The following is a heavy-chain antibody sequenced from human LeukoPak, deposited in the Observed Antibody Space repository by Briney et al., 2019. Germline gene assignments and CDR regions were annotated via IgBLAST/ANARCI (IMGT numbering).Heavy chain of an antibody. J-gene: IGHJ1*01. CDR3: AIEVGIATIRGFSEYFQH. Sequence: GSSVKVSCKASGGTFSSYAISWVRQAPGQGLEWMGRIIPIFGTENYAQKFQGRVTITTDESTSTAYMELRSPRSEDTAVYYCAIEVGIATIRGFSEYFQHWGQGTLVTVSS. V-gene: IGHV1-69*05. CDR1: GGTFSSYA. D-gene: IGHD5-24*01. CDR2: IIPIFGTE.